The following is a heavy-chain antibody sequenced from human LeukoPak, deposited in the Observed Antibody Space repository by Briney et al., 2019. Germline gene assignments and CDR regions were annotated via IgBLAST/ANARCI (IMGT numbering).Heavy chain of an antibody. J-gene: IGHJ3*01. D-gene: IGHD4-17*01. CDR3: ARYGDYVWAFDV. CDR2: ISYDGSNK. Sequence: GRSLRLSCAASGFTFSSYAMHWVRQAPGKGLEWVAVISYDGSNKYYADSVKGRFTISRDNSKNTLYLQMNSLRAEDTAVYYCARYGDYVWAFDVWGQGTMVTVSS. V-gene: IGHV3-30-3*01. CDR1: GFTFSSYA.